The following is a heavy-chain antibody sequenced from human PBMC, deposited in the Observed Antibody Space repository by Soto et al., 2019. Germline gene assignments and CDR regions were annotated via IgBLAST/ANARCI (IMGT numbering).Heavy chain of an antibody. CDR3: ASSKYHDFWSGYYIFYYGMDV. J-gene: IGHJ6*02. Sequence: SETLSLTCTVSGGSISSSSYYWGWIRQPPGKGLEWIGSIYYSGSTYYNPSLKSRVTISVDTSKNQFSLKLSSVTAADTAVYYCASSKYHDFWSGYYIFYYGMDVWGQGTTVTVSS. CDR2: IYYSGST. V-gene: IGHV4-39*01. D-gene: IGHD3-3*01. CDR1: GGSISSSSYY.